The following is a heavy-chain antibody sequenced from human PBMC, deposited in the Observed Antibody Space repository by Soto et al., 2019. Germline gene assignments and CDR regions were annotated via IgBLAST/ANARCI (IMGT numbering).Heavy chain of an antibody. CDR1: GFNFNSYT. CDR2: ISSSGYI. D-gene: IGHD6-19*01. Sequence: GGSLRLSCAASGFNFNSYTINWVRQAPGKRLEWLSSISSSGYIFSTDSVRGRFTISRDNAKNSVYLQINSLRAEDTAVYFCARDCSGDGMDVWGQGTTVTVSS. CDR3: ARDCSGDGMDV. V-gene: IGHV3-21*01. J-gene: IGHJ6*02.